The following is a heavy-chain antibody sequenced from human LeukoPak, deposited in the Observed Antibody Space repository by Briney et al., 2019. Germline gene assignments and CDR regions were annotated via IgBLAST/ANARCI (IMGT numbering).Heavy chain of an antibody. J-gene: IGHJ6*03. V-gene: IGHV4-39*07. Sequence: PSETLSLTCTVSGGSISSGNYYWGWIRQPPGKGLEWIGSISHSGSTYYNASLKSRVRISVDTSKNQFSLELSSVTAADTAVYYCARLEYYDSSGSHYYYLDVWGRGTTVTISS. D-gene: IGHD3-22*01. CDR3: ARLEYYDSSGSHYYYLDV. CDR2: ISHSGST. CDR1: GGSISSGNYY.